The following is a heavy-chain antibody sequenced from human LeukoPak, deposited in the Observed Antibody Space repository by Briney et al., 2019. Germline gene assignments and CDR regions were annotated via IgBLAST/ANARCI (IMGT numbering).Heavy chain of an antibody. J-gene: IGHJ3*02. CDR1: GGSISGYY. V-gene: IGHV4-59*01. CDR2: IYYSGST. CDR3: ARKGARWEPSFSAFDI. Sequence: SETLSLTCTVSGGSISGYYWSWIRQPPGKGLEWIGYIYYSGSTSYNPSLKSRVTISVDTSKNQFSLKLSSVTAADTAVYYCARKGARWEPSFSAFDIWGQGTMVTVSS. D-gene: IGHD1-26*01.